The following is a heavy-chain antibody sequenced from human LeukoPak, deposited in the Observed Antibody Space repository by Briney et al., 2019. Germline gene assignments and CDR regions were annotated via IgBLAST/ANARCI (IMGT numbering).Heavy chain of an antibody. J-gene: IGHJ6*03. V-gene: IGHV4-61*02. Sequence: SETLSLTCTVSGGSISSCSYYWSWLRQPAGTGLEWLVRIYTCGSTNYNPSLKSRVTISVDTSKNQFSLKLSSVTAADTAVYYCARGAFLSVAGPNYYYYYMDVWGKGTTVTISS. CDR3: ARGAFLSVAGPNYYYYYMDV. D-gene: IGHD6-19*01. CDR1: GGSISSCSYY. CDR2: IYTCGST.